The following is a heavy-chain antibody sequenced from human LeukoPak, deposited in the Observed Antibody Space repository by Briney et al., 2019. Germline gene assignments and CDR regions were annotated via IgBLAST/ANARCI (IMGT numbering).Heavy chain of an antibody. CDR1: GFIFNDYY. CDR2: ISTSGSTI. CDR3: ARDTRYCSGGTCHKFDP. J-gene: IGHJ5*02. D-gene: IGHD2-15*01. V-gene: IGHV3-11*04. Sequence: GGSLRLSCAASGFIFNDYYMSWIRQAPGKGLEGVSYISTSGSTIYYADSVKGRFTISRDNAKNSLYLQMNSLRAEDTAVYYCARDTRYCSGGTCHKFDPWGQGTLVTVSS.